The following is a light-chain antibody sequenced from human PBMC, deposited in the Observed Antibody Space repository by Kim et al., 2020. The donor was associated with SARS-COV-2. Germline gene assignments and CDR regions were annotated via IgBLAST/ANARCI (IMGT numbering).Light chain of an antibody. V-gene: IGLV3-1*01. CDR1: KLGDKY. J-gene: IGLJ1*01. CDR3: QAWDSGTGGV. Sequence: SYELTQPPSVSVSPGQTASITCSGDKLGDKYACWYQQKPGQSPVLVIYQDSKRPSGIPERFSGSNSGNTATLTISGTQAMDEADYYCQAWDSGTGGVFGTGTKVTVL. CDR2: QDS.